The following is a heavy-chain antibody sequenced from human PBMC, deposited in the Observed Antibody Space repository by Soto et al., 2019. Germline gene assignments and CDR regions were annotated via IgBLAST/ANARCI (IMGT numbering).Heavy chain of an antibody. V-gene: IGHV3-21*01. Sequence: RLSCAASGFTFSSYSMNWVRQAPGKGLEWVSSISSSSSSYIYYADSVKGRFTISRDNAKNSLYLQMNSLRAEDTAVYYCARTSSGYYAPLDYWGQGTLVTVSS. D-gene: IGHD3-22*01. CDR1: GFTFSSYS. CDR3: ARTSSGYYAPLDY. J-gene: IGHJ4*02. CDR2: ISSSSSSYI.